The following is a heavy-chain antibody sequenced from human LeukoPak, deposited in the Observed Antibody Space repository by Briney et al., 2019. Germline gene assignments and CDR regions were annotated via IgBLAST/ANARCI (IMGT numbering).Heavy chain of an antibody. J-gene: IGHJ4*02. CDR2: ISSSSSYT. Sequence: PAGSLRLSCAASGVTFSSYSMNWVRQAPGKGLEWVSSISSSSSYTYYADPVKGRFTISRDNAKNSLYLQMNSLRAEDTAVYYCASTLSPTKYCSGGSCYSGRDYWGQGTLVTVSS. V-gene: IGHV3-21*01. D-gene: IGHD2-15*01. CDR3: ASTLSPTKYCSGGSCYSGRDY. CDR1: GVTFSSYS.